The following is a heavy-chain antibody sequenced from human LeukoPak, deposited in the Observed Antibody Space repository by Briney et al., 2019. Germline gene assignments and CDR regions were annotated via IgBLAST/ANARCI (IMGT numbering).Heavy chain of an antibody. CDR3: AKWGCSGSDCYPFDY. CDR2: MSGIGGST. CDR1: GFTFSSHA. Sequence: GGSLRLSCAGSGFTFSSHAMSWVRQAPGQGLEWVSAMSGIGGSTYYADSVKGRFTISRDNSKNTLYLQMNSLRAEDTAVYYCAKWGCSGSDCYPFDYWGQGTLVSVSS. J-gene: IGHJ4*02. D-gene: IGHD2-21*02. V-gene: IGHV3-23*01.